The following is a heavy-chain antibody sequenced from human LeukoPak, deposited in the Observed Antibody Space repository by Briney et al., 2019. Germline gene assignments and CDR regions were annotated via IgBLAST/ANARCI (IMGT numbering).Heavy chain of an antibody. Sequence: PSETLSLTCTVSGGSISSYYWSWIRQPPGKGLEWIGYIYYSGSTNYNPSLKSRVTISVDTSKNEFSLKLSSVTAADTAVYYCAREVDYFDYWGQGTLDTVSS. CDR2: IYYSGST. V-gene: IGHV4-59*01. J-gene: IGHJ4*02. CDR1: GGSISSYY. CDR3: AREVDYFDY.